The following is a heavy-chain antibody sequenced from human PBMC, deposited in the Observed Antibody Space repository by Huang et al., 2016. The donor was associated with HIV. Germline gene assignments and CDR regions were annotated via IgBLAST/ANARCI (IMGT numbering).Heavy chain of an antibody. CDR1: GYSFTKYA. CDR3: ARRGLYYDSSAYSFDY. CDR2: INTANELT. Sequence: QVQLVQSGPEVKKPGASVEVSCKASGYSFTKYAMHWVRQAPGQRPEWMGWINTANELTKYSQDFQGRVTMTRDTSANTAYMVLSSLASEDTAVYYCARRGLYYDSSAYSFDYWGQGTLVTVSS. J-gene: IGHJ4*02. D-gene: IGHD3-22*01. V-gene: IGHV1-3*04.